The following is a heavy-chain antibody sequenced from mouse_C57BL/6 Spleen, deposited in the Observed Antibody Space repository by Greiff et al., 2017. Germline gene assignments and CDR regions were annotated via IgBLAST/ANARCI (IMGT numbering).Heavy chain of an antibody. D-gene: IGHD2-3*01. CDR1: GYAFSSYW. V-gene: IGHV1-80*01. J-gene: IGHJ4*01. Sequence: VQLQQSGAELVMPGASVKISCKASGYAFSSYWMHWVKQRPGQGLEWIGQIYPGDGATNYNGKFKGKSTLTADKSSSTAYMQLSSLPSEDSAVYYCARQGWLLQDYYAMDYWGQGTSVTVSS. CDR3: ARQGWLLQDYYAMDY. CDR2: IYPGDGAT.